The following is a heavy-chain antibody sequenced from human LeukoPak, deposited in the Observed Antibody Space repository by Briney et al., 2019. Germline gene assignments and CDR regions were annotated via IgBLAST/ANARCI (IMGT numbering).Heavy chain of an antibody. V-gene: IGHV1-24*01. CDR3: ATDPPPMVRGVGCY. D-gene: IGHD3-10*01. CDR1: GYTLTELS. Sequence: VASVKVSCKVSGYTLTELSMHWVRQAPGKGLEWMGGFDPEDGETIYAQKFQGRVTMTEDTSTDTAYMELSSLRSEDTAVYYRATDPPPMVRGVGCYWGQGTLVTVSS. CDR2: FDPEDGET. J-gene: IGHJ4*02.